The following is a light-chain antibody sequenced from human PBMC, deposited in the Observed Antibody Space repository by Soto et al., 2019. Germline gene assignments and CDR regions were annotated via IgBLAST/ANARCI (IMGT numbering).Light chain of an antibody. CDR2: GAS. CDR1: QSVSSN. Sequence: EIVMTQSPATLSVSPGERATLSCRASQSVSSNLAWYQQKPGQAPRLLIYGASTRATDIPARFSGSGSGTEFTLTISSLQSEDFAVYYCQQYNNWWTFGQGTTVEIK. CDR3: QQYNNWWT. V-gene: IGKV3-15*01. J-gene: IGKJ1*01.